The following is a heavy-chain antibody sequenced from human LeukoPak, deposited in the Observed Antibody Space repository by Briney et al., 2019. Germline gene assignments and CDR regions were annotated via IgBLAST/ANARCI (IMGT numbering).Heavy chain of an antibody. CDR2: ISAYNGNT. CDR3: ATRIAVAGVFDY. V-gene: IGHV1-18*01. J-gene: IGHJ4*02. D-gene: IGHD6-19*01. CDR1: GYTFTSYG. Sequence: ASVKVSCKASGYTFTSYGISWVRQAPGQGLEWMGWISAYNGNTNYAQKLQGRVTMTTDTFTSTAYMELRSLRSDDTAVYYCATRIAVAGVFDYWGQGTLVTVSS.